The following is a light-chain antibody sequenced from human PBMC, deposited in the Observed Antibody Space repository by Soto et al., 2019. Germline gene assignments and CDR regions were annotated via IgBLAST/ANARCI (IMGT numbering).Light chain of an antibody. CDR1: QSVSSY. J-gene: IGKJ5*01. CDR2: DAS. V-gene: IGKV3-11*01. CDR3: QQRSNWPIT. Sequence: EIVLTQSPANLSLSPGERATLSCRASQSVSSYLAWYQQKPGQAPRLLIYDASNRATGIPARFSGSGSGTDFTLTISSLEPEDFAVYYCQQRSNWPITFAQGTRLEIK.